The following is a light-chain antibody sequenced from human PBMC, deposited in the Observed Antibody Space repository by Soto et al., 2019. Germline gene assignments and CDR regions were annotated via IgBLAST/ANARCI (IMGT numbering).Light chain of an antibody. CDR1: QSVTSSY. V-gene: IGKV3-20*01. CDR2: GAS. CDR3: QRSGNSPGA. Sequence: EIVLTQSPGTVSLCRGERATLSCRASQSVTSSYLAWYQQKPGQAPRLLIYGASSRATGIPDRFSATGSRTGSALAISTLEPEDIAVYCCQRSGNSPGACGQETK. J-gene: IGKJ1*01.